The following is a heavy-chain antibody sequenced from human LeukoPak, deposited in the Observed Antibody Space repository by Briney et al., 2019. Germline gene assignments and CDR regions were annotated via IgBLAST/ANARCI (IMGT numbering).Heavy chain of an antibody. D-gene: IGHD4-11*01. V-gene: IGHV4-39*07. J-gene: IGHJ6*03. Sequence: SETLSLTCTVSGGSINSNIYYWGWIRQPPGKGLEWIGTIYYSGSTYYNPSLKSRVTLSVDTSKNQFSLKLSSVTAADTAVYYCARGGADYSSDMDVWGKGTTVTVSS. CDR1: GGSINSNIYY. CDR2: IYYSGST. CDR3: ARGGADYSSDMDV.